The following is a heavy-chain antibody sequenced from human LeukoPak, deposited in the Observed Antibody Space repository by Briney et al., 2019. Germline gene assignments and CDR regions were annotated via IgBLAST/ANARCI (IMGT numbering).Heavy chain of an antibody. D-gene: IGHD3-22*01. Sequence: SETLSLTCTVSGGTISSSSYYWGWIRQPPGTELQWIGNMFYVGDTYYNPSLKSRLTMSVDTSKNQLYLRLGSVTAADTAVYYCARSDGSVYAPLDYWGQGIQVIVSS. J-gene: IGHJ4*02. CDR1: GGTISSSSYY. CDR2: MFYVGDT. CDR3: ARSDGSVYAPLDY. V-gene: IGHV4-39*01.